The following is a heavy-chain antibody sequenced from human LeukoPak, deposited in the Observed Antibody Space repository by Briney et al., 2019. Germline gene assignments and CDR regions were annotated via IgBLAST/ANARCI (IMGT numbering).Heavy chain of an antibody. CDR2: IKTDGSRI. CDR3: ARGTVGYSYVYNY. CDR1: GFTFSSYW. D-gene: IGHD5-18*01. J-gene: IGHJ4*02. V-gene: IGHV3-7*01. Sequence: GGSLRLSCVASGFTFSSYWMTWVRQAPGKGLEWVANIKTDGSRIYYVDSVKGRFTISRDNAKNSLYLQMNSLRAEDTAVYYCARGTVGYSYVYNYWGQGTLVTVSS.